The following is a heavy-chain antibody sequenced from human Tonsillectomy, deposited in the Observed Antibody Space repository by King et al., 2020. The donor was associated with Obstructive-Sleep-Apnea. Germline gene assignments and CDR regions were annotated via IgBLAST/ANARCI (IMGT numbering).Heavy chain of an antibody. V-gene: IGHV3-30*03. D-gene: IGHD4-17*01. CDR3: ARQLDYGDYVEKVFDY. Sequence: VQLVESGGGVVQPGRSLRLSCAASGFTFSNYGMHWVRQAPGKGLEWVALISYDGSNKYYADSVKGRFTISRDISKNTLYLQMNSLRPDDTAVYYCARQLDYGDYVEKVFDYWGQGTLVTVSS. J-gene: IGHJ4*02. CDR2: ISYDGSNK. CDR1: GFTFSNYG.